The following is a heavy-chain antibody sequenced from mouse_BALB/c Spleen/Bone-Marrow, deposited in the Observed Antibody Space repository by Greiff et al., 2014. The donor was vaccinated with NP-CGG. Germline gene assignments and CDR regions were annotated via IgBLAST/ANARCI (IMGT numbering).Heavy chain of an antibody. D-gene: IGHD2-14*01. CDR2: IYPGDGST. J-gene: IGHJ4*01. V-gene: IGHV1S56*01. CDR1: GYTFTSYD. Sequence: QVQLQQSGPELAKPGALVKISCKASGYTFTSYDINWVKQRPGQGLEWTGWIYPGDGSTKYNEKFKGKATLTADKSSSTAYMQLSSLTSENSAVYFCARGGYDGAMDYWGQGTSVTVSS. CDR3: ARGGYDGAMDY.